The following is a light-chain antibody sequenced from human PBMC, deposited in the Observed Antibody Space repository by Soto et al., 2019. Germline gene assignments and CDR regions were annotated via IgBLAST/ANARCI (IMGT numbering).Light chain of an antibody. J-gene: IGKJ5*01. CDR1: QGISSA. CDR3: QHFDSYPIT. CDR2: DAS. Sequence: AIQLTQSPSSLSASVGDRVTITCRASQGISSALAWYQQKPGKAPKLLLYDASSLESGVPSRFSGSGSGTDFTLTISSLQPEDFATYCCQHFDSYPITFGQGTRLEIK. V-gene: IGKV1-13*02.